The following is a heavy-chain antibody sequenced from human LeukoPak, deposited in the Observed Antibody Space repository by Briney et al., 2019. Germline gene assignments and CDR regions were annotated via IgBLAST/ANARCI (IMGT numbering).Heavy chain of an antibody. D-gene: IGHD5-18*01. CDR3: ARAATAMDLFDY. CDR2: IYYSGSI. CDR1: GGSISTYY. V-gene: IGHV4-59*08. Sequence: SETLSLTCTVSGGSISTYYWSWLRQPRGKGLGWIGYIYYSGSINYNPSLKSRVTISVDTSKNQFSLKLISVTAADTAVYYCARAATAMDLFDYWGQGTLVTVSS. J-gene: IGHJ4*02.